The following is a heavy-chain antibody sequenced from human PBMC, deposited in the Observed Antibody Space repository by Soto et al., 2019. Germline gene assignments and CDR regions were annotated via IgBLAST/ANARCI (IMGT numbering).Heavy chain of an antibody. Sequence: PSETLSLSYAVSGASMGSTNWWNWVRQAPGKGLEWIGEIYHSGTTRYNPSLKSRVTISVDTSKNQFSLKLSSVTAADTAVYYWARDRHFLTVYYTLRPEYNWFDPGGQEPLVTVSS. CDR1: GASMGSTNW. CDR3: ARDRHFLTVYYTLRPEYNWFDP. D-gene: IGHD3-3*02. V-gene: IGHV4-4*02. J-gene: IGHJ5*02. CDR2: IYHSGTT.